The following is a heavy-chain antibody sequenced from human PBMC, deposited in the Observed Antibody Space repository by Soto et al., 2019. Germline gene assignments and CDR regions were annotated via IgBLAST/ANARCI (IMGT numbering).Heavy chain of an antibody. CDR3: AKDPLLLWFGELPYYFDY. V-gene: IGHV3-23*01. J-gene: IGHJ4*02. D-gene: IGHD3-10*01. Sequence: SVGSLRLSGAASGFTLSSYAMSWVRQAPGKGLEWVSAISGSGGSTYYADSVKGRFTISRDNSKNTLYLQMNSLRAEDTAVYYCAKDPLLLWFGELPYYFDYWGQGTLVTVSS. CDR2: ISGSGGST. CDR1: GFTLSSYA.